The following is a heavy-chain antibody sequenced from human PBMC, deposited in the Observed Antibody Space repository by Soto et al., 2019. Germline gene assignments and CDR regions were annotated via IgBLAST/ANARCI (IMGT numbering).Heavy chain of an antibody. CDR1: GFTFSSYA. D-gene: IGHD4-17*01. CDR3: ARDPNTSTVTIDFRGGGMDV. CDR2: ISYDGSNK. Sequence: QVQLVESGGGVVQPGRSLRLSCAASGFTFSSYAMHWVRQAPGKGLGWVAVISYDGSNKYYADSVKGRFTISRDNSKNTLYLQMNSLRAEDTAVYYCARDPNTSTVTIDFRGGGMDVWGQGTTVTVSS. J-gene: IGHJ6*02. V-gene: IGHV3-30-3*01.